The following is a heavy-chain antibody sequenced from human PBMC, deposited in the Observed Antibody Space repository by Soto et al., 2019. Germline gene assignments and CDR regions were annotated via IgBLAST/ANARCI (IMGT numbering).Heavy chain of an antibody. CDR2: ISYDGSNK. CDR1: GFTFSSYA. V-gene: IGHV3-30-3*01. Sequence: QVQLVESGGGVVQPGRSLRLSCAASGFTFSSYAMHWVRRAPGKGLEWVADISYDGSNKYYADSVKGRFTISRDNSKNTLYLQMNSLRAEDTAVYYCAREGPYIAVAGTGSYWYFDLWGRGTLVTVSS. CDR3: AREGPYIAVAGTGSYWYFDL. J-gene: IGHJ2*01. D-gene: IGHD6-19*01.